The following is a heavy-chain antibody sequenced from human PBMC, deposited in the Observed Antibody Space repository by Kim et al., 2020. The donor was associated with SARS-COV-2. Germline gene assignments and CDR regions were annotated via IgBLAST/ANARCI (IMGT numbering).Heavy chain of an antibody. J-gene: IGHJ4*02. V-gene: IGHV3-23*01. CDR3: AKFLVPAAFAMWLGWAGDY. CDR1: GFTFSSYA. CDR2: ISGSGGST. Sequence: GGSLRLSCAASGFTFSSYAMSWVRQAPGKGLEWVSAISGSGGSTYYADSVKGRFTISRDNSKNTLYLQMNSLRAEDTAVYYCAKFLVPAAFAMWLGWAGDYWGQGTLVTVSS. D-gene: IGHD2-2*01.